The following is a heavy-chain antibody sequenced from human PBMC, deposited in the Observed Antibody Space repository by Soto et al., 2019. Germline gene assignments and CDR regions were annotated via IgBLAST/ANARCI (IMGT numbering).Heavy chain of an antibody. CDR3: AHLLLWFWKLPQYYFDY. Sequence: QITLKESGPTLVKPTQTLTLTCTFSGFSLSTSGVGVGWIRQPPGKALEWLALIYWDDDKRYSPSLKSRLTSTKDTSKNQVVLTMTNMDPVDTATYYCAHLLLWFWKLPQYYFDYWGQGTLVTVSS. D-gene: IGHD3-10*01. J-gene: IGHJ4*02. CDR2: IYWDDDK. V-gene: IGHV2-5*02. CDR1: GFSLSTSGVG.